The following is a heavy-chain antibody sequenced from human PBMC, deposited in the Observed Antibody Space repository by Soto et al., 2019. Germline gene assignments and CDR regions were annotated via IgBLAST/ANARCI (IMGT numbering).Heavy chain of an antibody. J-gene: IGHJ4*02. CDR1: GGSISSGDYY. CDR2: IYYSGST. V-gene: IGHV4-30-4*01. D-gene: IGHD1-26*01. Sequence: PSETLSLTCTVSGGSISSGDYYWSWIRQPPGKGLEWIGYIYYSGSTYYNPSLKSRVTISVDRSKNQFSLKLSSVTAADTAVYYCAGGAVGATTSDYWGQGTLVTVSS. CDR3: AGGAVGATTSDY.